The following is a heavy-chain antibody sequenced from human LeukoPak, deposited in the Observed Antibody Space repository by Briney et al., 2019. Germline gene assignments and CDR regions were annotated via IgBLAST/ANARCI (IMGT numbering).Heavy chain of an antibody. V-gene: IGHV1-18*01. CDR3: ARGAYDFWSGYYPGPFDI. D-gene: IGHD3-3*01. CDR1: GYTFTSYG. Sequence: ASVKVSCKASGYTFTSYGISWVRQAPGQGLEWMGWISAYNGNTNYAQKLQGRVTMTTDTSTSTAYMELRSLRSDDTAVYYCARGAYDFWSGYYPGPFDIWGQGTMVTVSS. CDR2: ISAYNGNT. J-gene: IGHJ3*02.